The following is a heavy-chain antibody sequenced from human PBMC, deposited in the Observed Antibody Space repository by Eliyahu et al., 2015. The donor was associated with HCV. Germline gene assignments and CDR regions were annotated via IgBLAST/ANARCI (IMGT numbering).Heavy chain of an antibody. CDR2: IPYTGNT. Sequence: QLQLQESGPGLVKPSETLSLTCTVSGDSISGDHFWGWIRQPPGKGVENIGSIPYTGNTHYNPALRXRVIISVDTSKNQFSLNLSSVTAADTAVYYCARLGLGSSWFYWGQGTLVTVSS. CDR1: GDSISGDHF. D-gene: IGHD6-13*01. J-gene: IGHJ4*02. V-gene: IGHV4-39*01. CDR3: ARLGLGSSWFY.